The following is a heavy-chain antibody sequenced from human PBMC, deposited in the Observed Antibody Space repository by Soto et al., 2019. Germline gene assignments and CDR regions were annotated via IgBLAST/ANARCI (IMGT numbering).Heavy chain of an antibody. CDR3: ASRYCSSTSCYEVVDV. V-gene: IGHV1-69*02. CDR1: GGTFSSYT. CDR2: IIPILGIA. Sequence: SVKVSCRASGGTFSSYTISWVRQAPGQGLEWMGRIIPILGIANYAQKFQGRVTITADKSTSTAYMELSSLRSEDTAVYYCASRYCSSTSCYEVVDVWGKGTTVTVSS. D-gene: IGHD2-2*01. J-gene: IGHJ6*04.